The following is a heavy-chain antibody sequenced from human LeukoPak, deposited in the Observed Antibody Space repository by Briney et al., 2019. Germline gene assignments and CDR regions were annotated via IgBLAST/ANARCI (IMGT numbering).Heavy chain of an antibody. D-gene: IGHD3-22*01. J-gene: IGHJ4*02. V-gene: IGHV3-21*01. CDR1: GFTFSTYS. CDR2: ISSSSSYI. CDR3: ARVEDSSGYYGPYFDY. Sequence: PGGSLRLSCAASGFTFSTYSMNWVRQAPGKGLEWVSSISSSSSYIYYADSVKGRFTISRDNAKNSLYLQMNSLRAEVTAVYYCARVEDSSGYYGPYFDYWGQGTLVTVSP.